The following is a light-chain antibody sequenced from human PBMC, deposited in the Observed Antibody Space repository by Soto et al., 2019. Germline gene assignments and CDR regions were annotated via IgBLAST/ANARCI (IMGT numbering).Light chain of an antibody. CDR2: EVS. CDR1: SSNIGAGYD. J-gene: IGLJ1*01. V-gene: IGLV1-40*01. CDR3: FSFTTDWTHV. Sequence: HSVLTQPPSXSGAPGQRVTISCTGSSSNIGAGYDVHWYQQLPGTAPKLIISEVSNRPSGVSNRFSGSKSGTAASLTISGLQTEDEADYFCFSFTTDWTHVFGTGTKVTVL.